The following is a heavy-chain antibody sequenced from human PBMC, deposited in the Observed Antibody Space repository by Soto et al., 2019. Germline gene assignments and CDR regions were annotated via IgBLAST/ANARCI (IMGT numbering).Heavy chain of an antibody. D-gene: IGHD3-22*01. CDR2: IYYSGST. CDR3: ARHESLSGYYFDC. J-gene: IGHJ4*02. V-gene: IGHV4-59*08. CDR1: GGSISSYY. Sequence: QVQLQESGPGLVKPSETLSLTCTVSGGSISSYYWSWIRQPPGKGLEWIGYIYYSGSTNYNPSLKIRVTISVDTPKNLSSLKLSSVTAADTAVYYCARHESLSGYYFDCWGQGTLVTVSS.